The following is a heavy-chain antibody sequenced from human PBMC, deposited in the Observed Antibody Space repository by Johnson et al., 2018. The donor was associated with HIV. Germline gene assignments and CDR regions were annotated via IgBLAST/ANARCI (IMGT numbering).Heavy chain of an antibody. D-gene: IGHD3-22*01. CDR1: GFTFSSYW. V-gene: IGHV3-7*01. CDR2: IKQDGSEK. CDR3: AREYYYDSSGDAFDI. Sequence: VQLVESGGGLVQPGGSLRLSCAASGFTFSSYWMSWVRQAPGKGLEWVANIKQDGSEKYYVDSVKGRFTISRDNAKNSLYLQMNSLRAEDTAVYYCAREYYYDSSGDAFDIWGQGTMVTVSS. J-gene: IGHJ3*02.